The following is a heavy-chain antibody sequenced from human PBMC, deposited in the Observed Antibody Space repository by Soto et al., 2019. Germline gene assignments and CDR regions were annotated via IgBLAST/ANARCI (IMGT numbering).Heavy chain of an antibody. D-gene: IGHD2-15*01. V-gene: IGHV1-69*13. CDR1: GGTLRSYA. J-gene: IGHJ4*02. CDR3: ASCSDGYNLGVLGYFDY. Sequence: SVTVSCKASGGTLRSYAISWVRPAPGQGLEWMGGIIPIFGTANYAQKFQARVTITADESTSTAYMELSRLGAEDTAVYYCASCSDGYNLGVLGYFDYWGQGTLVTVSS. CDR2: IIPIFGTA.